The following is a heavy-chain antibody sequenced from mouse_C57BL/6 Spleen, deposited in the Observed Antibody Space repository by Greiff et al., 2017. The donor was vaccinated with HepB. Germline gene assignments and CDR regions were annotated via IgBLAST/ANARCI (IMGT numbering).Heavy chain of an antibody. D-gene: IGHD2-1*01. CDR1: GFTFSDYG. CDR2: ISSGSSTI. V-gene: IGHV5-17*01. J-gene: IGHJ3*01. Sequence: EVQLVESGGGLVKPGGSLKLSCAASGFTFSDYGMHWVRQAPEKGLEWVAYISSGSSTIYYADTVKGRFTISRDNAKNTLFLQMTSLRSEDTAMYYCALGDYGNYGAYWGQGTLVTVSA. CDR3: ALGDYGNYGAY.